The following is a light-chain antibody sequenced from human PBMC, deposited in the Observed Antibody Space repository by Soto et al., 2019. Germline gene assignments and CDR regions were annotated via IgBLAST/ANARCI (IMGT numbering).Light chain of an antibody. Sequence: QSVLTQPPSVSGAPGQRVTISCTGSSSNIGVGYDVHRYQQLPGTAPKLIIYGNSNRPSGVPDRFSVSKSGTSAALAITGLQAEDEADYYGQSYDSSLSGVVFGGGTKLTVL. J-gene: IGLJ2*01. V-gene: IGLV1-40*01. CDR2: GNS. CDR1: SSNIGVGYD. CDR3: QSYDSSLSGVV.